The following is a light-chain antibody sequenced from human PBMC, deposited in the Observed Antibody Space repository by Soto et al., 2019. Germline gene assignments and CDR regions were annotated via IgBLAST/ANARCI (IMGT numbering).Light chain of an antibody. CDR2: ATS. J-gene: IGKJ4*01. CDR1: QDLNSY. Sequence: DIQLTQSPSFLSASVGDRVTITCRASQDLNSYFAWYQQKPGKAPKLLLYATSTLPSVFPSRFSGSGSGAEFTLTITSLQPEDIATYYCQQLNSYPVTFGGGTKVEIK. V-gene: IGKV1-9*01. CDR3: QQLNSYPVT.